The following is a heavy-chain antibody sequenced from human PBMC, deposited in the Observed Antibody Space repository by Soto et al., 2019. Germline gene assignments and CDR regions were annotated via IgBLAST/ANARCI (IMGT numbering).Heavy chain of an antibody. Sequence: SETLSLTCTVSGGSVSNGMYYWSWIRQPPGKGLEWIGNVYFTGTTIYNPSLKSRVTMSVDTYKDQFFLKLTSVTAADTAVYYGARYFFHSDCRHLCYLVYWGLGTLVTGSS. CDR2: VYFTGTT. CDR3: ARYFFHSDCRHLCYLVY. V-gene: IGHV4-61*01. D-gene: IGHD5-18*01. J-gene: IGHJ4*02. CDR1: GGSVSNGMYY.